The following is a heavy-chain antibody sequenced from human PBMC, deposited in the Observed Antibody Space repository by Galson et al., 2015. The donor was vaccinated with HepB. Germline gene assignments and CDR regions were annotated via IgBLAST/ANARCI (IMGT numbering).Heavy chain of an antibody. Sequence: QSGAEVKKPGESLRISCKGSGYSFTSYWISWVRQMPGKGLEWMGRIDPSDSYTNYSPSFQGHVTISADKSISTAYLQWSSLKASDTAMYYCARRVGSGWYNYYYYYGMDVWGQGTTVTVSS. CDR2: IDPSDSYT. V-gene: IGHV5-10-1*01. CDR3: ARRVGSGWYNYYYYYGMDV. D-gene: IGHD6-19*01. CDR1: GYSFTSYW. J-gene: IGHJ6*02.